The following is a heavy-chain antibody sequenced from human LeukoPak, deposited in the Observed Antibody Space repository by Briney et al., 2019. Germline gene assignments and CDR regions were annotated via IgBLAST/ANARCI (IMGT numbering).Heavy chain of an antibody. CDR3: ARSEIGVVIDYFDY. CDR1: GGSISSYY. V-gene: IGHV4-4*07. D-gene: IGHD3-3*01. CDR2: IYTSGST. J-gene: IGHJ4*02. Sequence: SETLSLTCTVSGGSISSYYWSWIRQPAGKGLEWIGRIYTSGSTNYNPSPKSRVTMSVDTSKNQFSLKLSSVTAADTAVYYCARSEIGVVIDYFDYWGQGTLVTVSS.